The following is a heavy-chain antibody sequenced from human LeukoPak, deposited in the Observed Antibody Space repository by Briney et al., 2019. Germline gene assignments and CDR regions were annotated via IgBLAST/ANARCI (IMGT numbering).Heavy chain of an antibody. CDR3: ARSRLSYGSGSPFFDY. D-gene: IGHD3-10*01. CDR2: IYTSGST. V-gene: IGHV4-61*02. CDR1: GGSISSSSYY. Sequence: PSETLSLTCTVSGGSISSSSYYWGWIRQPAGKGLEWIGRIYTSGSTNYNPSLKSRVTISVDTSKNQFSLKLSSVTAADTAVYYCARSRLSYGSGSPFFDYWGQGTLATVSS. J-gene: IGHJ4*02.